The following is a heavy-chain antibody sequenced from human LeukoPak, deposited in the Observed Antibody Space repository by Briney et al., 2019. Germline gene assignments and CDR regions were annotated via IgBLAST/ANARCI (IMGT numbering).Heavy chain of an antibody. V-gene: IGHV4-34*01. D-gene: IGHD6-13*01. Sequence: ASETLSLTCAVYGGSFSGYYWSWIRQPPGKGLEWIGEINHSGSTNYNPFLKSRVTISVDTSKNQFSLKLSSVTAADTAVYYCARDLIAARKTNWFDPWGQGTLVTVSS. J-gene: IGHJ5*02. CDR1: GGSFSGYY. CDR2: INHSGST. CDR3: ARDLIAARKTNWFDP.